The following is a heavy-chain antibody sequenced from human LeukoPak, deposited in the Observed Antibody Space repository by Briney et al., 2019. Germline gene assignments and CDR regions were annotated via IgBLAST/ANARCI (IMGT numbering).Heavy chain of an antibody. J-gene: IGHJ4*02. D-gene: IGHD3-3*01. CDR2: INPSGGST. CDR3: GVRFLEWLDY. V-gene: IGHV1-46*01. Sequence: GASVTDSCMASGYTFTSYYMHWVRQAPGQGLEWMGIINPSGGSTSYAQKFQGRVTMTRDTSTSTVYMELSSLRSEDTAVYYCGVRFLEWLDYWGQGTLVTVSS. CDR1: GYTFTSYY.